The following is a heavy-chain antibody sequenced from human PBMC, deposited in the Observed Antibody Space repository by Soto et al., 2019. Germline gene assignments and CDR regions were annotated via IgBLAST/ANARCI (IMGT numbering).Heavy chain of an antibody. J-gene: IGHJ4*02. CDR2: INHSGST. D-gene: IGHD3-16*02. Sequence: SLTCAVYGGSFSGYYWSWIRQPPGKGLEWIGEINHSGSTNYNPSLKSRVTISVDTSKNQFSLKLSSVTAADTAVYYCARVTYDYVWGSYRYYFDYWGQGTLVTVSS. CDR3: ARVTYDYVWGSYRYYFDY. CDR1: GGSFSGYY. V-gene: IGHV4-34*01.